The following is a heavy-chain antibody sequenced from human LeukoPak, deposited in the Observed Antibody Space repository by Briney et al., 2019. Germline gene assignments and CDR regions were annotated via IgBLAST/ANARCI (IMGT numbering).Heavy chain of an antibody. D-gene: IGHD2/OR15-2a*01. CDR1: GDSIANYY. J-gene: IGHJ3*01. CDR2: IFSSGVT. Sequence: SETLSLTCTVSGDSIANYYWSWIRQPAGKGLEYIGRIFSSGVTHYNPSLKSRGTISLDKTKNQFSLSLTSVTAADTAVYYCARDPFRSSFDFWGRGTMITVSS. V-gene: IGHV4-4*07. CDR3: ARDPFRSSFDF.